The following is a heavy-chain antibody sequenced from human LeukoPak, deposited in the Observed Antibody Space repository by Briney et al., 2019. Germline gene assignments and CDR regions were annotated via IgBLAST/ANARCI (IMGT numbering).Heavy chain of an antibody. CDR1: GLTQSSHV. CDR3: ANDRHITMVRGVIPHFDY. Sequence: GGPLRLPCGPCGLTQSSHVMHYPRHAPGKALEGVTDILYDGSNKYYAHSEKGRFTISRDNSKYTLYLQMNMLRAKDTAVYYYANDRHITMVRGVIPHFDYWGQGTLVTVSS. J-gene: IGHJ4*02. V-gene: IGHV3-30*18. D-gene: IGHD3-10*01. CDR2: ILYDGSNK.